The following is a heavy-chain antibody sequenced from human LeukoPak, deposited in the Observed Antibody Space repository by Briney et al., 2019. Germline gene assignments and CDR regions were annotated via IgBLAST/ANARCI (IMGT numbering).Heavy chain of an antibody. J-gene: IGHJ2*01. Sequence: GGSLRLSCAASGFTFSSYDMHWVRQATGKGLEWVSAIGTAGDTYYPGSVKGRFTVSRENAKNSLYLQMNSLRAGDTAVYYCARGYGDLKYWYFDLWGRGTLATVSS. D-gene: IGHD4-17*01. CDR3: ARGYGDLKYWYFDL. V-gene: IGHV3-13*04. CDR2: IGTAGDT. CDR1: GFTFSSYD.